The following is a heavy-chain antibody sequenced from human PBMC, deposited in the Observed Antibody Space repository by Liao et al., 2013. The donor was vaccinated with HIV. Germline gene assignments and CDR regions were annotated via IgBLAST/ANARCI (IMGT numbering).Heavy chain of an antibody. CDR1: GGSISSRSYY. J-gene: IGHJ4*02. CDR3: AREKTGSAHLDY. Sequence: QLQLQESGPGLVKPSETLSLTCTVSGGSISSRSYYWGWIRQPPGKGLEWIGSIYYGGSTYYNPSLKSRVTISVDTSKNQFSLRLNSVTAADTAVYYCAREKTGSAHLDYWGQGTLVTVSS. CDR2: IYYGGST. V-gene: IGHV4-39*07. D-gene: IGHD3-10*01.